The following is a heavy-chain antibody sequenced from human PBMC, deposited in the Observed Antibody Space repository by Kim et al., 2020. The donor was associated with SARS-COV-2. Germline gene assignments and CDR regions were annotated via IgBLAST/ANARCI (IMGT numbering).Heavy chain of an antibody. CDR2: IYTSGST. CDR1: GGSISSYY. Sequence: SETLSLTCTVSGGSISSYYWSWIRQPAGKGLEWIGRIYTSGSTNYNPSLKSRVTMSVDTSKNQFSLKLSSVTAADTAVYYCARDQYCSSTSCYSSWFDPWGQGTLVTVSS. CDR3: ARDQYCSSTSCYSSWFDP. V-gene: IGHV4-4*07. J-gene: IGHJ5*02. D-gene: IGHD2-2*01.